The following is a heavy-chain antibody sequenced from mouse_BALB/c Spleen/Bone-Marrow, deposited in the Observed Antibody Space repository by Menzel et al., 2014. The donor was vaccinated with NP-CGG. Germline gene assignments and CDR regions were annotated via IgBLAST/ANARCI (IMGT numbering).Heavy chain of an antibody. J-gene: IGHJ4*01. V-gene: IGHV2-9*02. CDR3: ARERGDYGGYGMDY. CDR2: IWASGST. D-gene: IGHD2-4*01. CDR1: GFSLTSYG. Sequence: VKLQESGPGLVAPSQSLSITCTVSGFSLTSYGVHWVRQSPGKGLEWLGIIWASGSTTCNSALMSRLSISKDNSKSEVFLKMTSLQADDTAMYYCARERGDYGGYGMDYWGQGTSVTVSS.